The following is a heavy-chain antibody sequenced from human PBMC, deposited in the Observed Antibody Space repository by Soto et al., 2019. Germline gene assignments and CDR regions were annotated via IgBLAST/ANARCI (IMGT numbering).Heavy chain of an antibody. CDR2: ISYDGSNK. V-gene: IGHV3-30*18. Sequence: PGGSLRLSCAASGFTFSSYGMHWVRQAPGKGLEWVAVISYDGSNKYYADSVKGRFTISRDNSKNTLYLQMNSLRAEDTAVYYCAKLSLRYFDWLLGEYFQHWGQGTLVTVSS. CDR1: GFTFSSYG. CDR3: AKLSLRYFDWLLGEYFQH. D-gene: IGHD3-9*01. J-gene: IGHJ1*01.